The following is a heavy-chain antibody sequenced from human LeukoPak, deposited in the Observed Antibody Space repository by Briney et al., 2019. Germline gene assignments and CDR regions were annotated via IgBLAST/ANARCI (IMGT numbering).Heavy chain of an antibody. J-gene: IGHJ6*03. CDR2: ISAYNGNT. V-gene: IGHV1-18*03. CDR3: ARGGDDYGDYVDYYYYMDV. Sequence: ASVKVSCKASGYTFTSYGISWVRQAPGQGLEWMGWISAYNGNTNYAQKLQGRVTMTTDTSTSTAYMELSSLRSEDMAVYYCARGGDDYGDYVDYYYYMDVWGKGTTVTVSS. CDR1: GYTFTSYG. D-gene: IGHD4-17*01.